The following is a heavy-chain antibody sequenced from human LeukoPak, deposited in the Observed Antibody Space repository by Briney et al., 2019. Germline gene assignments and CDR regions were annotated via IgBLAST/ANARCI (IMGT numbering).Heavy chain of an antibody. J-gene: IGHJ4*02. D-gene: IGHD1-26*01. Sequence: PSETLSLTCAVYGGSFSGYYWSWIRQPPGKGLEWIGEINHSGSTNYNPSLKSRVTISVDTSKNQFSLKLSSVTAADTAVHYCARGRRWSYYFDYWGQGTLVTVSS. CDR1: GGSFSGYY. CDR3: ARGRRWSYYFDY. V-gene: IGHV4-34*01. CDR2: INHSGST.